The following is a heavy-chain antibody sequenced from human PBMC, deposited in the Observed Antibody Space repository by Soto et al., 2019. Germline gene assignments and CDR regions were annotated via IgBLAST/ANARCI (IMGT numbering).Heavy chain of an antibody. CDR3: ARIRCSGGNCYPYYFDF. V-gene: IGHV3-48*04. J-gene: IGHJ4*02. Sequence: AGSLRLSCVASGFTFRNYNMNWVRQAPGKGLEWVSHISIGGTTIDYADSVKGRFTISRDNAKNSLYLQMNSLRAEDTAVYYCARIRCSGGNCYPYYFDFWGQGALVTVSS. CDR1: GFTFRNYN. D-gene: IGHD2-15*01. CDR2: ISIGGTTI.